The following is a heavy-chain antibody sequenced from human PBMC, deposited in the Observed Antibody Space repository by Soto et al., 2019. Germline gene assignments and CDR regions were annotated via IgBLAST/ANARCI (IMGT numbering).Heavy chain of an antibody. Sequence: LRLSCAASGFTFTSYWMDWVRQAPGKGLEWVANINQDGSEKHYVDSVKGRFTISRDNAKNSLYLQMSSLTAEDSALYYCSPSLDFWGQGTLVTVSS. CDR2: INQDGSEK. CDR3: SPSLDF. V-gene: IGHV3-7*01. CDR1: GFTFTSYW. J-gene: IGHJ4*02.